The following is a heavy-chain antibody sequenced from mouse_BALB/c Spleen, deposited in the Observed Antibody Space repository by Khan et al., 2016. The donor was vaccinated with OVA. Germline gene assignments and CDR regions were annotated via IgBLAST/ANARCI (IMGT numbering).Heavy chain of an antibody. D-gene: IGHD1-3*01. Sequence: EVQLQESGPGLVKPSQSLSLTCTVTGYSITSGYGWNWIRQFPGNKLEWMGYISYSGSTNYNPSLKSRISITRDTSKNQFFLQLNSVTTENTTTNYTAITANIKYWSQGTTLTVSS. CDR2: ISYSGST. CDR1: GYSITSGYG. V-gene: IGHV3-2*02. J-gene: IGHJ2*01. CDR3: AITANIKY.